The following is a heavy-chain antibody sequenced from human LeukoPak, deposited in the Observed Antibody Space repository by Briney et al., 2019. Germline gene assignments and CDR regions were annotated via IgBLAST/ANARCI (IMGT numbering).Heavy chain of an antibody. V-gene: IGHV3-30-3*01. Sequence: QPGGSLRLSCAASGFTFSSYAMHWVRQAPGKGLEWVAVISYDGSNKYYADSVKGQFTISRDNSKNTLYLQMNSLRAEDTAVYYCATLVVIKHFDYWGQGTLVTVSS. CDR1: GFTFSSYA. D-gene: IGHD3-22*01. J-gene: IGHJ4*02. CDR3: ATLVVIKHFDY. CDR2: ISYDGSNK.